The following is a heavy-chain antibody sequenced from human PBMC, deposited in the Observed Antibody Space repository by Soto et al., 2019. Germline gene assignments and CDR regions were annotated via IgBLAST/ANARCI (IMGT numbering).Heavy chain of an antibody. V-gene: IGHV3-23*01. J-gene: IGHJ4*02. CDR2: ISGSGGST. Sequence: PGGSLRLSCAASGFTFSSYAMSWVRQAPGKGLEWVSAISGSGGSTYYADSVKGRFTISRDNSKNTLYLQMNSLRAEDAAVYYCAKGAQWIQLWLIGRYWGQGTLVTVSS. CDR1: GFTFSSYA. CDR3: AKGAQWIQLWLIGRY. D-gene: IGHD5-18*01.